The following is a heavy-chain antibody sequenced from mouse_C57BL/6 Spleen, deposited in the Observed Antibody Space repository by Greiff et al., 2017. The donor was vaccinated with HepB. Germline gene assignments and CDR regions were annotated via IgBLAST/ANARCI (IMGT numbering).Heavy chain of an antibody. CDR3: ASSLGTGEFAY. CDR1: GYAFSSSW. Sequence: VKLMESGPELVKPGASVKISCKASGYAFSSSWMNWVKQRPGKGLEWIGRIYPGDGDTNYNGKFKGKATLTADKSSSTAYMQLSSLTSEDSAVYFCASSLGTGEFAYWGQGTLVTVSA. V-gene: IGHV1-82*01. D-gene: IGHD4-1*01. CDR2: IYPGDGDT. J-gene: IGHJ3*01.